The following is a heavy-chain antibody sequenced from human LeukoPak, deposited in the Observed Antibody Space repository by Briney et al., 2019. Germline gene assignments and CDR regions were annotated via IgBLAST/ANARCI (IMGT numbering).Heavy chain of an antibody. CDR2: INQDGSEK. Sequence: GGSLRLSCAASGFMFNNYWMSWVRQAPGKGLEWVANINQDGSEKYYVDSVKGRFSISRDNAKNSLYLQMNSLRAEDTAVYYCARETGSWYGAAGYWGQGTLVTVSS. V-gene: IGHV3-7*01. CDR1: GFMFNNYW. CDR3: ARETGSWYGAAGY. D-gene: IGHD6-13*01. J-gene: IGHJ4*02.